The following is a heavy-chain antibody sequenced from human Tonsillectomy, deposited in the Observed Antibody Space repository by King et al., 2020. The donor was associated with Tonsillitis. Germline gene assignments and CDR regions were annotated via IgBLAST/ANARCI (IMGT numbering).Heavy chain of an antibody. D-gene: IGHD3-10*01. CDR3: ARSSDGGSYFDY. CDR1: GYIFTNNW. Sequence: QLVQSGAEVKKPGESLKISCKTSGYIFTNNWIAWVRQMPGKGLEWVAIIYPGDSDTRYSPSFEGQVTISADTSISTAYLQWSSLKASATAIFYCARSSDGGSYFDYWGQGTLVTVSS. J-gene: IGHJ4*02. V-gene: IGHV5-51*01. CDR2: IYPGDSDT.